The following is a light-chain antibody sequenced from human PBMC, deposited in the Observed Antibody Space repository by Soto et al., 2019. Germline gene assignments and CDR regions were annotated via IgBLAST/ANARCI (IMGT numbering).Light chain of an antibody. CDR1: QSVSDF. Sequence: EIVLTQSPATLSLSPGERATLSCRASQSVSDFLSWYQQRPGQAPRLLIYDASNRAAGVPARFSGSGSGTDFTLTISILEPEDFAVYYCQQRTNWRLTFGGGTRVDIK. J-gene: IGKJ4*01. CDR3: QQRTNWRLT. V-gene: IGKV3-11*01. CDR2: DAS.